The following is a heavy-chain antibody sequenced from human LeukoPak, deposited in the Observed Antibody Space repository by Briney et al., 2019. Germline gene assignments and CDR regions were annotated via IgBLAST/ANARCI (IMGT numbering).Heavy chain of an antibody. CDR1: GGSISSYY. V-gene: IGHV4-59*01. D-gene: IGHD3-22*01. J-gene: IGHJ4*02. CDR2: IYYSGST. CDR3: ARPPESYYYDSSPPGY. Sequence: SETLSLTCTVSGGSISSYYWSWIRQPPGKGLEWIGYIYYSGSTNYNPSLKSRVTISVDASKNQFSLKLSSVTAADTAVYYCARPPESYYYDSSPPGYWGQGTLVTVSS.